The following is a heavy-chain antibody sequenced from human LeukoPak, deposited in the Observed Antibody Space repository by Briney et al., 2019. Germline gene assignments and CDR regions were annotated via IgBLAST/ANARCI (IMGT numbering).Heavy chain of an antibody. D-gene: IGHD3-10*01. CDR3: ARDQTQYYYAPFDI. CDR2: ISSSSSYI. CDR1: GFTFSSYS. V-gene: IGHV3-21*01. Sequence: GGSLRLSCAASGFTFSSYSMNWVRQAPGKGLEWVSSISSSSSYIYYADSVKGRFTISRVNAKNSLYLQMNSLRAEDTAVYYCARDQTQYYYAPFDIWGQGTMVTVSS. J-gene: IGHJ3*02.